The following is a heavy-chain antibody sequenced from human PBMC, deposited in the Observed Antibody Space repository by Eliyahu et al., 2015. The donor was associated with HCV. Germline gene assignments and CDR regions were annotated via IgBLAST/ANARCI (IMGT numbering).Heavy chain of an antibody. V-gene: IGHV1-69*01. CDR2: IIPIFGTA. Sequence: QVQLVQSGAEVKKPGSSVKVSCKASGGTFSSYAISWVRQAPGQGLEWMGGIIPIFGTANYAQKFQGRVTITADESTSTAYMELSSLRSEDTAVYYCAIWDTGFGELFGYYYGMDVWGQGTTVTASS. CDR3: AIWDTGFGELFGYYYGMDV. CDR1: GGTFSSYA. J-gene: IGHJ6*02. D-gene: IGHD3-10*01.